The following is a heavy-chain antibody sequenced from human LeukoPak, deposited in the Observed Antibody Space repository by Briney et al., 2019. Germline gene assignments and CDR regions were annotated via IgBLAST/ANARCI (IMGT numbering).Heavy chain of an antibody. CDR1: GGSIRSYY. Sequence: PSETLSLTCTVSGGSIRSYYWSWIRQPAGKGLEWMGRISDSGSTDYSPSLKSRVSMSVDTSKNQFSLKLSSVTAADTAVYYCAREGRSSTPGYWGQGTLVTVSS. CDR2: ISDSGST. J-gene: IGHJ4*02. D-gene: IGHD2-15*01. V-gene: IGHV4-4*07. CDR3: AREGRSSTPGY.